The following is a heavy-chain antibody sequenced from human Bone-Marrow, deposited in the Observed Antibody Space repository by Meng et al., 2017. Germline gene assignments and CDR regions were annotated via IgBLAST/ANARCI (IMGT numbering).Heavy chain of an antibody. CDR3: ARSPYTAMANDAFDI. Sequence: ASVKVSCKASGYTFPDYWLHWVRRAPGQGLEWMGIINPSGGSTSYAQKFQGRVTMTRDTSTSTVYMELSSQRSEDTAVYYCARSPYTAMANDAFDIWGQGTMVTVSS. CDR2: INPSGGST. D-gene: IGHD5-18*01. V-gene: IGHV1-46*01. J-gene: IGHJ3*02. CDR1: GYTFPDYW.